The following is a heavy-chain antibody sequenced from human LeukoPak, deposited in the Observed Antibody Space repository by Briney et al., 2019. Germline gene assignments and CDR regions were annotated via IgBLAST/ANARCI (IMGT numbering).Heavy chain of an antibody. Sequence: GGSLRLSCAASGFTFSDYYMSWIRQAPGKGLEWVSYISSSGSTIYYADSVKGRFTISRDNAKNSLYLQTNSLRAEDTAVYYCARGGVSSSSYNWFDPWGRGTLVTVSS. J-gene: IGHJ5*02. V-gene: IGHV3-11*01. CDR3: ARGGVSSSSYNWFDP. CDR2: ISSSGSTI. CDR1: GFTFSDYY. D-gene: IGHD6-13*01.